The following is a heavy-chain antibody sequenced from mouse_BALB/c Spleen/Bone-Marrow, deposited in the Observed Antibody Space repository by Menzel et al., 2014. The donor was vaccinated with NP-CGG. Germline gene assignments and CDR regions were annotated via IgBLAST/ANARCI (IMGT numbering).Heavy chain of an antibody. Sequence: QVQLKQSGAELVKPGASVKLSCKASGYTFTSYYMYWVKQRPGQGLEWIGGINPSNGGTNFNEKFKSKATLTVDKSSSTAYMQLSSLTSEGTAVYYCTNIYYEYDEGYAMDYWGQGTSVTVSS. D-gene: IGHD2-4*01. J-gene: IGHJ4*01. CDR1: GYTFTSYY. V-gene: IGHV1S81*02. CDR3: TNIYYEYDEGYAMDY. CDR2: INPSNGGT.